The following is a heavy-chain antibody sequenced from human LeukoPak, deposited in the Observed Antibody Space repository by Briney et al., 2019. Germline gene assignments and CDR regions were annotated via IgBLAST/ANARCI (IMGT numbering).Heavy chain of an antibody. V-gene: IGHV3-23*01. Sequence: RTGGTLRLSCAASGFTFSSYGMSWVRQAPGKGLEWVSAISGSGGSTYYADSVKGRFTISRDNSKNTLYLQMNSLRAEDTAIYYCAKDGYCIGGSCYRGTTFDLWGQATMVTVSS. CDR2: ISGSGGST. J-gene: IGHJ3*01. CDR3: AKDGYCIGGSCYRGTTFDL. CDR1: GFTFSSYG. D-gene: IGHD2-15*01.